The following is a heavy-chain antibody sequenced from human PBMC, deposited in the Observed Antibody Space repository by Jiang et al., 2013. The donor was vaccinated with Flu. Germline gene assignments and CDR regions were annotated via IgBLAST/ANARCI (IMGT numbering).Heavy chain of an antibody. D-gene: IGHD3-10*01. V-gene: IGHV4-39*01. Sequence: LKSRVTISVDTSKNQFSLKLSSVTAADTAVYYCARLVSGMVRGPSRDYWGQGTLVTVSS. CDR3: ARLVSGMVRGPSRDY. J-gene: IGHJ4*02.